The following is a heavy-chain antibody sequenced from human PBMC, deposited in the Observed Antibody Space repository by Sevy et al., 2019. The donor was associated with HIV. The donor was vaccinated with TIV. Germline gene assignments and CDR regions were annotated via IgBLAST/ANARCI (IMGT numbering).Heavy chain of an antibody. Sequence: SETLSLTCTVSGVSISSSNYYWGWIRQPPGKGLGWIGGIYYSGTTYYNPSLKSRVTITVDTSTNQFAQMLSSVTAAETSGDCCARSRFSVLACCDSGGQGTLVTVS. D-gene: IGHD2-15*01. CDR2: IYYSGTT. V-gene: IGHV4-39*01. CDR1: GVSISSSNYY. CDR3: ARSRFSVLACCDS. J-gene: IGHJ5*01.